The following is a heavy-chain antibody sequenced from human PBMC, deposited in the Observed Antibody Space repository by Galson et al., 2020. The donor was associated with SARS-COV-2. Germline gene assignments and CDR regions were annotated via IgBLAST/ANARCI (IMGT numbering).Heavy chain of an antibody. D-gene: IGHD3-22*01. J-gene: IGHJ4*02. CDR1: GYSFTNYW. Sequence: GESLKISCQVSGYSFTNYWIGWVRQLPGKGLEWMGIIYPDDSDSRYSPSFQGQVTISVDRSLRTTYLRWSSLRASDTAMYYCARLVSYDTSGYYIFFDYWGQGTLVTVSS. CDR3: ARLVSYDTSGYYIFFDY. CDR2: IYPDDSDS. V-gene: IGHV5-51*01.